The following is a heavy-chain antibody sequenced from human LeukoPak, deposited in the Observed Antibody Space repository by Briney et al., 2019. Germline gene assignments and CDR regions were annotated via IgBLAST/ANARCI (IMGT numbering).Heavy chain of an antibody. J-gene: IGHJ4*02. D-gene: IGHD2-8*02. Sequence: GGSLRLSCAASGFRFSDAWMTWVRQAPGKGLEWVVLIKGKAGGETTHYAAPVKGRFTISRDDSRNTLYLQMNSLKTEDTALYYCAKDVPLTGGRSLLYWGQGTLVSVSS. CDR2: IKGKAGGETT. CDR1: GFRFSDAW. V-gene: IGHV3-15*01. CDR3: AKDVPLTGGRSLLY.